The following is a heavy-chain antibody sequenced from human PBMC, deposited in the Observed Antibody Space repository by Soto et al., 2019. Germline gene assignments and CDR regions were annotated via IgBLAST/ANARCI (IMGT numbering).Heavy chain of an antibody. D-gene: IGHD1-26*01. V-gene: IGHV4-39*01. CDR1: GASISSTNCH. J-gene: IGHJ3*02. CDR3: ARNGITGSYYDAFDI. CDR2: IKYSGTT. Sequence: PSETGSLNCTDSGASISSTNCHWAWIAKPPGKGLEWIASIKYSGTTFYNPSLKSRVTLSVDTSKNQFALKLSSVTAAETAVYYCARNGITGSYYDAFDIWGQGTMVT.